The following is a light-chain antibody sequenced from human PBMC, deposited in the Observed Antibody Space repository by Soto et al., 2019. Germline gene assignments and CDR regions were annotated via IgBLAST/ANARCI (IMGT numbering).Light chain of an antibody. J-gene: IGLJ2*01. CDR3: SSYGGTNNLL. V-gene: IGLV2-8*01. CDR2: EVT. CDR1: RSDVGGYNY. Sequence: QSVLTQPPSASGSPGQSVTISCTGTRSDVGGYNYVSWYQQHPGKAPKLVIYEVTKRPSGVPDRFSGSKSGNTASLTVSGLQAEDEADYYCSSYGGTNNLLFGGGTQLTVL.